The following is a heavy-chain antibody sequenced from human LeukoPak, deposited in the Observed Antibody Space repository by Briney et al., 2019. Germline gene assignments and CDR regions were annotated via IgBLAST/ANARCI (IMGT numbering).Heavy chain of an antibody. CDR2: IYYSGST. D-gene: IGHD3-22*01. Sequence: PSETLSLTCTVSGGSISSYYWSWIRQPPGKGLEWIGYIYYSGSTNYNPSLKSRVTISVDTSMNQFSLKLSSVTAADTAVYYCARGLTTYYDRSGDDYWGQGTLVTVSS. V-gene: IGHV4-59*01. CDR1: GGSISSYY. J-gene: IGHJ4*02. CDR3: ARGLTTYYDRSGDDY.